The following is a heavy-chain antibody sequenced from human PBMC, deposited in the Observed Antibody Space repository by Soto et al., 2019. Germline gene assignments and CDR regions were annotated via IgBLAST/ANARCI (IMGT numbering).Heavy chain of an antibody. J-gene: IGHJ4*02. CDR2: IYYSGST. CDR1: CGPLSRGGYY. D-gene: IGHD3-10*01. Sequence: TSETPSPPRPVSCGPLSRGGYYLGRIRPHPGKGLEWIGYIYYSGSTYYNSSLKSRVTISVDTSKNQFSLKLSSVTAADTAVYYCVTMVRGVIPLYFDYWGQGTLVTVSS. CDR3: VTMVRGVIPLYFDY. V-gene: IGHV4-31*03.